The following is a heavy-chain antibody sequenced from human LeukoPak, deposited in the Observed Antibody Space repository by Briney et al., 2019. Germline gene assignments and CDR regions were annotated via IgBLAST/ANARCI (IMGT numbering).Heavy chain of an antibody. CDR3: ARRGSHCSSAACYSGDY. J-gene: IGHJ4*02. V-gene: IGHV3-23*01. D-gene: IGHD2-15*01. CDR2: ISGSGGST. Sequence: GGSLRLSCAASGFTFSSYAMSWVRQTPGKGLEWVSAISGSGGSTYFADSVKGRFTISRDNSKNTLYLQMSSLRAGDTAFYYCARRGSHCSSAACYSGDYWGQGTLVTVSS. CDR1: GFTFSSYA.